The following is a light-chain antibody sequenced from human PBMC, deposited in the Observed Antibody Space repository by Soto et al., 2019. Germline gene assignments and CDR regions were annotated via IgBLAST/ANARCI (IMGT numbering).Light chain of an antibody. CDR2: GAS. J-gene: IGKJ1*01. CDR1: QSVSSSY. V-gene: IGKV3-20*01. CDR3: QQYGRSGT. Sequence: EIVLKQSPGTLSLSPGERATLSCRASQSVSSSYLAWYQQKPGQAPRLLIYGASNRATGIPDRFSGSGSGTDFTLTISRLEPEDFAVYYCQQYGRSGTFGQGTKVDIK.